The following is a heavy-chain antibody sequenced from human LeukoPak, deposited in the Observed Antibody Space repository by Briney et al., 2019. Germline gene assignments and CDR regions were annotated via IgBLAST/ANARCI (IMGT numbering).Heavy chain of an antibody. CDR1: GFTFSSYG. CDR3: AREGSDSDAFDI. J-gene: IGHJ3*02. CDR2: ILYDGSNK. Sequence: GGSLRLSCAASGFTFSSYGMHWVRQAPRKGLEWVAVILYDGSNKYYADSVKGRFTISRDNSKNTLYLQMNSLRAEDTAVYYCAREGSDSDAFDIWGQGTMVTVSS. D-gene: IGHD6-6*01. V-gene: IGHV3-33*01.